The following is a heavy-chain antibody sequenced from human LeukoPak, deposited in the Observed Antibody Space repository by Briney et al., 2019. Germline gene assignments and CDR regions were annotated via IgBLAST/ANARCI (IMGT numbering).Heavy chain of an antibody. Sequence: GGSLRLSCVATTFTISNYWMSWVRQAPGKGLEWVANKKKDGSEEYYVDSVKGRFLISRDNAKNSLYLQMNSLRAEDTAVYYCARDRGGGYFDYWGQETLVTVSS. CDR2: KKKDGSEE. V-gene: IGHV3-7*04. J-gene: IGHJ4*02. D-gene: IGHD3-16*01. CDR1: TFTISNYW. CDR3: ARDRGGGYFDY.